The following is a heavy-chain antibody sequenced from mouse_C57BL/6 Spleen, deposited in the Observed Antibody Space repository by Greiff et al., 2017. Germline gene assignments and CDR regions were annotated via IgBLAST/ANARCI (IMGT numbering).Heavy chain of an antibody. V-gene: IGHV5-4*01. Sequence: EVMLVESGGGLVKPGGSLKLSCAASGFTFSSYAMSWVRQTPEKRLEWVATISDGGSYTYYPDNVKGRFTFSRDNAKTHLYLQMNQLKSVDTDMYYCARDRRYDSIPNYAMDYWGQGTSVTVSS. D-gene: IGHD1-1*01. J-gene: IGHJ4*01. CDR3: ARDRRYDSIPNYAMDY. CDR2: ISDGGSYT. CDR1: GFTFSSYA.